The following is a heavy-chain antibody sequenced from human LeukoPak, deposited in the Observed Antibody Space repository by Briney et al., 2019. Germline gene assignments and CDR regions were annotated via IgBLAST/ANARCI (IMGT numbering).Heavy chain of an antibody. Sequence: ASVKVSCKASGYTFTSYDINWVRQATGQGLEWMGWMNPNSGNTNYAQKLQGRVTMTTDTSTSTAYMELRSLRSDDTAVYYCARAGGARPLDFWGQGTLVTVSS. D-gene: IGHD6-6*01. CDR1: GYTFTSYD. CDR2: MNPNSGNT. CDR3: ARAGGARPLDF. V-gene: IGHV1-18*01. J-gene: IGHJ4*02.